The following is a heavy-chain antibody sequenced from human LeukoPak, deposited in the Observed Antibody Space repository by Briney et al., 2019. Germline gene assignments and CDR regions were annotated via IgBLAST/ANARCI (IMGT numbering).Heavy chain of an antibody. V-gene: IGHV1-2*02. J-gene: IGHJ6*03. D-gene: IGHD5-18*01. CDR1: GYTFTGYY. CDR2: INPNSGGT. Sequence: ASVKVSCKASGYTFTGYYMHWVRQAPGQGREWMGWINPNSGGTNYAQKFQGRVTMTRDTSISTAYMELSRLRSDDTAVYYCARSKTSTRDTAMTYRDYYYMDVWGKGTTVTISS. CDR3: ARSKTSTRDTAMTYRDYYYMDV.